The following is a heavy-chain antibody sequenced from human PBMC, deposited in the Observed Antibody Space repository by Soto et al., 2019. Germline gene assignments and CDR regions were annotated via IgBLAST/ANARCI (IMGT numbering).Heavy chain of an antibody. D-gene: IGHD2-15*01. CDR3: ARDSESLETPALDY. Sequence: GGSLRLSCAASGFTFSSYWMSWVRQAPGKGLEWVANIKQDGSEKYYVDSVKGRFTISRDNAKNSLYLQMNSLRAEDTAVYYCARDSESLETPALDYWGQGTLVTVPQ. CDR2: IKQDGSEK. V-gene: IGHV3-7*01. CDR1: GFTFSSYW. J-gene: IGHJ4*02.